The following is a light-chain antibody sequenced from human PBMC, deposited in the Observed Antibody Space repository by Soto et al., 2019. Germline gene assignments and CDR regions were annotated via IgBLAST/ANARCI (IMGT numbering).Light chain of an antibody. CDR1: QGVLYNSNNNHY. V-gene: IGKV4-1*01. CDR2: WAS. Sequence: TVLPRPPDSRLVPLGAGAPTNGRPGQGVLYNSNNNHYLAWYQHKPGQPPRLLIYWASTRESGVPDRFSGSGSGKDFTLTISSLQPEDVAVYYCQQYYSTPLTFGGGTKVEIK. CDR3: QQYYSTPLT. J-gene: IGKJ4*01.